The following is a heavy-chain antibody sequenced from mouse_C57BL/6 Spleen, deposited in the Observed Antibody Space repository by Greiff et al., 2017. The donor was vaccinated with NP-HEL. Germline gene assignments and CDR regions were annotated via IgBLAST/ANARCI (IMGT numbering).Heavy chain of an antibody. CDR2: ISSGGDYI. J-gene: IGHJ3*01. V-gene: IGHV5-9-1*02. Sequence: EVKLVESGEGLVKPGGSLKLSCAASGFTFSSYAMSWVRQTPEKRLEWVAYISSGGDYIYYADTVKGRFTISRDNARNTLYLQMSSLKSEDTAMYYCTRVAYGSSYDWFAYWGQGTLVTVSA. CDR1: GFTFSSYA. D-gene: IGHD1-1*01. CDR3: TRVAYGSSYDWFAY.